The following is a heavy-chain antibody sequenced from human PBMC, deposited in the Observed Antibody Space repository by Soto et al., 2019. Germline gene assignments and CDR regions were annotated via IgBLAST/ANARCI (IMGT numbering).Heavy chain of an antibody. J-gene: IGHJ4*02. Sequence: PAGFLRLSCAASGFPFSRYCMHWVRQAPGKGLVWVSRINSDGSSTSYAGSVKGRFTISRDNAKNTLYLQMNSLRAEDTAVYYCVRTSLVVAAATREDYWGQGTLVTVSS. D-gene: IGHD2-15*01. CDR1: GFPFSRYC. CDR3: VRTSLVVAAATREDY. CDR2: INSDGSST. V-gene: IGHV3-74*01.